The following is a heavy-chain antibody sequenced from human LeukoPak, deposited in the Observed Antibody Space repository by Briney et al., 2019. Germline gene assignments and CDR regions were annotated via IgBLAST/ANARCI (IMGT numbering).Heavy chain of an antibody. Sequence: GGSLRLSCAASAFTFSNYGMHWVRQAPGKGLEWVAVISYDGSDKYYADSVKGRFTISRDNSKNTVYLQMNSLRAEDTAVYYCAKDISGGDCPDYWGQGTPVTVSS. V-gene: IGHV3-30*18. J-gene: IGHJ4*02. CDR2: ISYDGSDK. CDR3: AKDISGGDCPDY. CDR1: AFTFSNYG. D-gene: IGHD2-21*02.